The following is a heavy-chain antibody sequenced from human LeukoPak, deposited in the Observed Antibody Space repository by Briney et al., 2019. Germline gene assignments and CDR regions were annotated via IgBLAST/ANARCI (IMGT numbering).Heavy chain of an antibody. CDR1: GDSMNNYY. V-gene: IGHV4-4*07. CDR2: MFGTGSP. CDR3: ARGLRWAGGNDWGLEH. Sequence: MSSETLSLTCTVSGDSMNNYYWIWIRQPAGRGLEWIGRMFGTGSPDYNPSLKSRLTMSVDTFRNQFSLKLTSVTAADTAIYYCARGLRWAGGNDWGLEHWGQGALVTVSS. J-gene: IGHJ1*01. D-gene: IGHD5-12*01.